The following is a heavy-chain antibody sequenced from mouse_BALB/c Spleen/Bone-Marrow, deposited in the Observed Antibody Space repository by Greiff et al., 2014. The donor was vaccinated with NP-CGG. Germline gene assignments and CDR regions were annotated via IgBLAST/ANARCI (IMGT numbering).Heavy chain of an antibody. Sequence: LVESGPELVKPGASVKMSCKASGYTFTSYVMHWVKQKPGQGLEWIGYINPYNDGTKYNEKFKGKATLTSDKSSSTAYMELSSLTSEDSAVYYCAREGSTMITTEAWFAYWGQGTLVTVSA. CDR1: GYTFTSYV. J-gene: IGHJ3*01. V-gene: IGHV1-14*01. CDR2: INPYNDGT. CDR3: AREGSTMITTEAWFAY. D-gene: IGHD2-4*01.